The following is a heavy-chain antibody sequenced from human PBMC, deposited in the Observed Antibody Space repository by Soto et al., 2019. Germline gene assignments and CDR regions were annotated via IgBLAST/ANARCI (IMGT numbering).Heavy chain of an antibody. J-gene: IGHJ4*02. D-gene: IGHD3-16*02. CDR1: GYTFTSYD. V-gene: IGHV1-8*01. CDR3: VRGRVMITFGVVIVIDY. Sequence: ASVKVSCKASGYTFTSYDINWVRQATGQGLEWMGWINPNTSYTDYAQKFQDRVTMTGNTSITTAYMELSSLRSEDTAVYYCVRGRVMITFGVVIVIDYWGQGSLVTVS. CDR2: INPNTSYT.